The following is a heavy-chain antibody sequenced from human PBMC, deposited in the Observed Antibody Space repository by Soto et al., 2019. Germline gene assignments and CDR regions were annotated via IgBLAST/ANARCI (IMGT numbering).Heavy chain of an antibody. D-gene: IGHD3-3*01. V-gene: IGHV3-7*05. Sequence: GGSLRLSCAASGFTFRTYWLSWVRQVPGKGLEWVANINLDGSEKNYVDSVKGRFTISRDNARNSLYLQMSSLRAEDTALYYCARLYDFWSGSGSGYYYYMDVWGKGTTVTVSS. CDR1: GFTFRTYW. CDR3: ARLYDFWSGSGSGYYYYMDV. CDR2: INLDGSEK. J-gene: IGHJ6*03.